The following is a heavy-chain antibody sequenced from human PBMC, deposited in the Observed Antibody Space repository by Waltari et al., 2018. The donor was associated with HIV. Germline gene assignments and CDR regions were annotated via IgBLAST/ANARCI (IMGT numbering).Heavy chain of an antibody. Sequence: AESGGTLIQPGGSLRLWCVAEEFFVNTNYMTWVRQAPGKSLEWVAVIYPGGDMHYGESVKGRFSLSRDNFRNTVFLQLNNLIFDDTALYFCARGVRYLGPWGHGTRVTVSS. CDR1: EFFVNTNY. CDR3: ARGVRYLGP. CDR2: IYPGGDM. V-gene: IGHV3-53*05. J-gene: IGHJ5*02. D-gene: IGHD3-9*01.